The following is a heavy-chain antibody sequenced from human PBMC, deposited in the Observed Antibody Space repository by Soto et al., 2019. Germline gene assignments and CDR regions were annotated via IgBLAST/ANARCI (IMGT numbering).Heavy chain of an antibody. CDR2: IYWNDDK. J-gene: IGHJ5*02. V-gene: IGHV2-5*01. D-gene: IGHD3-10*01. CDR1: GFSLSTSGVG. CDR3: AHRRDLVRGVTLSLNWFDP. Sequence: GSGPTLVNPTQTLTLTCTFSGFSLSTSGVGVGWIRQPPGKALEWLALIYWNDDKRYSPSLKSRLTITKDTSKNQVVLTMTNMDPVDTATYYCAHRRDLVRGVTLSLNWFDPWGQGSLVTVSS.